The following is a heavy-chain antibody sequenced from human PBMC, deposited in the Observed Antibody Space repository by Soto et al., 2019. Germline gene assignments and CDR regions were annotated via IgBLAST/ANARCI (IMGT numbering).Heavy chain of an antibody. CDR2: INHSGST. CDR3: ARGRVAAAYY. J-gene: IGHJ4*02. V-gene: IGHV4-34*01. CDR1: GGSFSGYY. Sequence: QVQLQQWGAGLLKPSETLSLTCAVYGGSFSGYYWSWIRQPPGKGLEWIGEINHSGSTNYNPSLKSRVTISVDTSKHHFSLKLTSVTAADTAVYYCARGRVAAAYYWGQGTLVTVSS. D-gene: IGHD6-13*01.